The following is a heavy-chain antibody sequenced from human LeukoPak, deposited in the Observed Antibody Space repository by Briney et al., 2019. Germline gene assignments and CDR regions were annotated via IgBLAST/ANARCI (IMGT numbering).Heavy chain of an antibody. CDR2: ITPFNGNT. CDR1: GYTFTYRY. V-gene: IGHV1-45*02. CDR3: AHGSSSSSSIDP. D-gene: IGHD6-13*01. J-gene: IGHJ5*02. Sequence: SVKVSCKASGYTFTYRYLHWVRQAPGQALEWMGWITPFNGNTNYAQKFQDRVTITRNRSMSTAYMELSSLRSEDTAMYYCAHGSSSSSSIDPWGQGTLATVSS.